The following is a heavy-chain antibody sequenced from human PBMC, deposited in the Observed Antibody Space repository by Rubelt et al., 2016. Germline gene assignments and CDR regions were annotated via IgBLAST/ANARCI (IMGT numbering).Heavy chain of an antibody. V-gene: IGHV4-39*01. D-gene: IGHD4-11*01. Sequence: QVQLQESGPGLVKPSETLSLTCAVSGGSISTYYWGWIRQPPGKGLEWIGSIYYSGSTYYKPSLKSRVTISVDTSKNQFALKLSSVTAADTAVYYCARASTVLLHFDYWGQGTLVTVSS. CDR3: ARASTVLLHFDY. CDR1: GGSISTYY. J-gene: IGHJ4*02. CDR2: IYYSGST.